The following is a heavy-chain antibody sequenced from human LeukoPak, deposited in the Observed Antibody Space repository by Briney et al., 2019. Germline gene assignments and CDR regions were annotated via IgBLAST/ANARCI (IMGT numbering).Heavy chain of an antibody. CDR2: IYPGDSDT. CDR1: GYTFTNYW. D-gene: IGHD1-7*01. V-gene: IGHV5-51*01. CDR3: ARHGGSWNYRYYYMDV. Sequence: GESLKISRRASGYTFTNYWIGWVRQMPGKGLEWMGIIYPGDSDTKYSPSFQGQVTISADKSISTAYLQWSTLKASDTAMYYCARHGGSWNYRYYYMDVWGKGTTVTVSS. J-gene: IGHJ6*03.